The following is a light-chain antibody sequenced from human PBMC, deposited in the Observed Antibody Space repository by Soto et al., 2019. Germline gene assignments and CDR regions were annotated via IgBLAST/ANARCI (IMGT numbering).Light chain of an antibody. V-gene: IGKV3-20*01. Sequence: EIVFTQSPGTLSLSPGERATLSCSASQSVSSSYLACFQQRPGQAPRLLIYGASNRATGIPDRFSGSGSGPDFTLTISRLVPEDFAVYYCQQYGSSPITFGQGTRLEIK. CDR3: QQYGSSPIT. CDR1: QSVSSSY. J-gene: IGKJ5*01. CDR2: GAS.